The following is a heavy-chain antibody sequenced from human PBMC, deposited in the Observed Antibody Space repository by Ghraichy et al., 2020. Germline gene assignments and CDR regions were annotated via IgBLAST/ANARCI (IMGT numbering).Heavy chain of an antibody. Sequence: SETLSLTCDVSGYSFTSGYSWGWIRQPPGKGLEWIGGISHSGNTHYNSSLKSRVTILVDTSKNQFSLSLGSLTAADTAVYYCARGQTAWGFRYFDYWGQGTLVTVSS. CDR3: ARGQTAWGFRYFDY. V-gene: IGHV4-38-2*01. D-gene: IGHD3-16*01. J-gene: IGHJ4*02. CDR2: ISHSGNT. CDR1: GYSFTSGYS.